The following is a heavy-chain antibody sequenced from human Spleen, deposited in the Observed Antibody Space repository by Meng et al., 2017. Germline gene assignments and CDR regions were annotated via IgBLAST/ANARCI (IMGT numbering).Heavy chain of an antibody. CDR2: INHSGST. J-gene: IGHJ4*02. Sequence: VQSPPWVAGLLKPSETLHLTCAVYGGSLSGYYWSWIRQPPGKGLEWIGEINHSGSTNYNPSLKSRVTISVDPSKNQFSLKLSSVTAADTAVYYCARGGRYYDFWSGYYTGMGYFDYWGQGTLVTVSS. CDR1: GGSLSGYY. V-gene: IGHV4-34*01. D-gene: IGHD3-3*01. CDR3: ARGGRYYDFWSGYYTGMGYFDY.